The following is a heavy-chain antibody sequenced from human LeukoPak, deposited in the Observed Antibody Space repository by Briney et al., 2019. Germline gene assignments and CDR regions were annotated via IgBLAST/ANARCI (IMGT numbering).Heavy chain of an antibody. V-gene: IGHV3-74*01. D-gene: IGHD2-2*01. CDR3: VSFYETY. J-gene: IGHJ4*02. CDR2: INSDGSWT. Sequence: GGSLGLSRAASGNYWMHWVRQAPGKGLVWVSHINSDGSWTTYVDSVKGRFTISKDNAKNMVYLQMNNLRAEDTAVYYCVSFYETYWGRGTLVTVSS. CDR1: GNYW.